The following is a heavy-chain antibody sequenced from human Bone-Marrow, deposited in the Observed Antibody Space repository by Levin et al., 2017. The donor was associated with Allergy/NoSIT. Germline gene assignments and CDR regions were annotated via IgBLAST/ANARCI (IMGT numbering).Heavy chain of an antibody. J-gene: IGHJ6*02. CDR2: ISSSSSYI. D-gene: IGHD2-15*01. CDR3: ARDLVVAVAAQKPKYYYYGMDV. Sequence: PGGSLRLSCAASGFTFSSYSMNWVRQAPGKGLEWVSSISSSSSYIYYADSVKGRFTISRDNAKNSLYLQMNSLRAEDTAVYYCARDLVVAVAAQKPKYYYYGMDVWGQGTTVTVSS. V-gene: IGHV3-21*01. CDR1: GFTFSSYS.